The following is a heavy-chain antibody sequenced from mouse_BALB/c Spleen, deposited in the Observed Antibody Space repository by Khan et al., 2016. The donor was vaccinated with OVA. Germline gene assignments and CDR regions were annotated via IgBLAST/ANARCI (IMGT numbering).Heavy chain of an antibody. J-gene: IGHJ2*01. D-gene: IGHD1-3*01. Sequence: QVQLKESGPGLVVPSQSLSLTCTVSGFSLTSYGVHWVRQPLGKGLEWLGVIWAGGSTNYNSALMSRLSISKDNSKSQVFLKMNSLQTDETAMYYCARLEDIWGQGTTLTVSS. CDR3: ARLEDI. CDR1: GFSLTSYG. V-gene: IGHV2-9*02. CDR2: IWAGGST.